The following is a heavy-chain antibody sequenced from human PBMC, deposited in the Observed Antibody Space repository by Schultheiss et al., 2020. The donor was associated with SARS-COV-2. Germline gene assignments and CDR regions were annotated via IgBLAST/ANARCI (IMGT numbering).Heavy chain of an antibody. J-gene: IGHJ6*02. Sequence: SETLSLTCTVSGDSISSYYWSWIRQPPGKGLEWIGYIYYSGSTNYNPSLKSRVTISVDTSKNQFSLKLSSVTAADTAVYYCARSRGYYYGMDVWGQGTTVTVSS. CDR3: ARSRGYYYGMDV. CDR1: GDSISSYY. D-gene: IGHD3-10*01. CDR2: IYYSGST. V-gene: IGHV4-59*12.